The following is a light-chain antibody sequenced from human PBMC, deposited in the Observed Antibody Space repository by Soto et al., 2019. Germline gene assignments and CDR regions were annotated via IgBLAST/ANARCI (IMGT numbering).Light chain of an antibody. Sequence: DIQMTQSPSSLSSSVGDRVTVACRASQTINTYFNWYQQKPRQAPKLLIYAASSLQSGVPSRFSGGGSGTAFTLTISSLRTKEFATYDGQQCYSTPCTFGQKRRL. J-gene: IGKJ5*01. CDR1: QTINTY. CDR3: QQCYSTPCT. V-gene: IGKV1-39*01. CDR2: AAS.